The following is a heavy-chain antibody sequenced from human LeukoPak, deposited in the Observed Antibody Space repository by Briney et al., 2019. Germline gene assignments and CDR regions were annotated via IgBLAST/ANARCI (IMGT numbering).Heavy chain of an antibody. CDR1: GGSISSYY. CDR2: IYTSGST. CDR3: ARGYSYGDYAWFDP. V-gene: IGHV4-4*07. D-gene: IGHD4-17*01. J-gene: IGHJ5*02. Sequence: SETLSLTCTVSGGSISSYYWSWIRQPAGKGLEWIGRIYTSGSTNYNLSLKSRVTMSVDTSRNQFSLKLTSVTAADTAVYYCARGYSYGDYAWFDPWGQGTLVTVSS.